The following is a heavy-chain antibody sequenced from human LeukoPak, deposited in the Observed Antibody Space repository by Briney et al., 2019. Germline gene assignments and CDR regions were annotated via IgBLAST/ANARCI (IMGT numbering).Heavy chain of an antibody. CDR1: GFTFSSTT. CDR2: ITAIDGRT. D-gene: IGHD6-13*01. Sequence: SGGSLRLPCVASGFTFSSTTMGWVRQAPGRGLEWVSSITAIDGRTYYADSVRGRFTISRDNSKNTVYLQLNSLRAGDTAIYYCTKDRRGPAAGTWYFDSWGQGTLVTVSP. V-gene: IGHV3-23*01. CDR3: TKDRRGPAAGTWYFDS. J-gene: IGHJ4*02.